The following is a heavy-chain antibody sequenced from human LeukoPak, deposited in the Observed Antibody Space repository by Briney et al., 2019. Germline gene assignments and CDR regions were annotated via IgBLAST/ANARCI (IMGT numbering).Heavy chain of an antibody. J-gene: IGHJ4*02. CDR3: EKERGYTGWLTTGH. Sequence: GGSVTLSCAASGFTFSDYGVLWMRQAPGKGLEWVADISWNGGEEHYGNSVRGRFTISRDNSRNMVYLQMNSLRAEDTDVYYCEKERGYTGWLTTGHWGQGALVTVSS. D-gene: IGHD6-19*01. V-gene: IGHV3-30*18. CDR2: ISWNGGEE. CDR1: GFTFSDYG.